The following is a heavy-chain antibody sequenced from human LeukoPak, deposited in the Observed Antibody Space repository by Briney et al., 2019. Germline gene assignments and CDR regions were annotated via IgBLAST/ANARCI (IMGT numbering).Heavy chain of an antibody. Sequence: SETLSLTCNVFGGSISPFHWSWIRQPAGKGLEWIGRISFSGNTNYNPSLKSRVSMSLDTSKNQFSLELSSVTAADTAVYYCARASSGDYSPWYFDYWGQGTLVTVSS. CDR1: GGSISPFH. J-gene: IGHJ4*02. D-gene: IGHD4-17*01. CDR2: ISFSGNT. V-gene: IGHV4-4*07. CDR3: ARASSGDYSPWYFDY.